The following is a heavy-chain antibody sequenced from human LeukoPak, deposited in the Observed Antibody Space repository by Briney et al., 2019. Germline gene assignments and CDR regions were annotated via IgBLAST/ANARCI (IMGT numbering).Heavy chain of an antibody. J-gene: IGHJ4*02. D-gene: IGHD6-13*01. CDR3: AKESSSSADWRILVVNYFDY. Sequence: SVKVSCKASGGTFSSYAISWVRQAPGQRLEWMGRIIPIFGTANYAQKFQGRVTITTDESTSTAYMELSSLRSEDTAVYYCAKESSSSADWRILVVNYFDYWGQGTLVTVSS. CDR2: IIPIFGTA. CDR1: GGTFSSYA. V-gene: IGHV1-69*05.